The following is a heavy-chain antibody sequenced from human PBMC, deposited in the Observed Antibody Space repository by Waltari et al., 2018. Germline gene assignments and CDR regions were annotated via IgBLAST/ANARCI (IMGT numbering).Heavy chain of an antibody. CDR2: IIPIFGTA. CDR1: GGTFSSYA. V-gene: IGHV1-69*13. CDR3: ARVGRYSSSWIDY. D-gene: IGHD6-13*01. J-gene: IGHJ4*02. Sequence: QVQLVQSGAELKKPGSSVKVSCKASGGTFSSYAISWLLQAPGQGLAWMGGIIPIFGTANYAQKFQGRVTSTADESTSTAYMELSSLRSEDTAVYYCARVGRYSSSWIDYWGQGTLVTVSS.